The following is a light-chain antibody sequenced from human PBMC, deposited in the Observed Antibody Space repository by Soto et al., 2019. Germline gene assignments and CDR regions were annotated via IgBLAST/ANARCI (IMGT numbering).Light chain of an antibody. CDR2: KAS. V-gene: IGKV1-5*03. Sequence: DIQMTQSPSTLSASVGDRVTIICRASQSISSWLAWYQQRSGKAPKLLIYKASDLETGASSRFSGSGSGTEFTLTIASLQPDDFATYYCQQYNSYPWTFGQGTKVEIK. J-gene: IGKJ1*01. CDR1: QSISSW. CDR3: QQYNSYPWT.